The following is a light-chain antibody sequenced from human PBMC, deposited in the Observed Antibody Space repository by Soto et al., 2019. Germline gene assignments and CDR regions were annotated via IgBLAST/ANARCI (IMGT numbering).Light chain of an antibody. V-gene: IGKV1-5*03. Sequence: DIQMTQSPSTLSASVGDRVTITCRASQSISSWLAWYQQKPGKAPKLLIYKASSLESGVPSRFSGSGSGTEFTLTISSLQPEDFAVYYCQLYGISPHFGQGTKVDIK. CDR1: QSISSW. CDR3: QLYGISPH. J-gene: IGKJ1*01. CDR2: KAS.